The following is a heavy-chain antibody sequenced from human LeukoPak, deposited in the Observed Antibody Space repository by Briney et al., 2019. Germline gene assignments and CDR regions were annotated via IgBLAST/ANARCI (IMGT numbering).Heavy chain of an antibody. CDR3: ATSAQPDYFDY. CDR2: IIPIFGTA. V-gene: IGHV1-69*01. D-gene: IGHD6-13*01. J-gene: IGHJ4*02. Sequence: GASVKVSCKASGGTFSSYAISLVRQAPGQGLEWMGGIIPIFGTANYAQKFQGRVTITADESTSTAYMELSSLRSEDTAVYYCATSAQPDYFDYWGQGTLVTVSS. CDR1: GGTFSSYA.